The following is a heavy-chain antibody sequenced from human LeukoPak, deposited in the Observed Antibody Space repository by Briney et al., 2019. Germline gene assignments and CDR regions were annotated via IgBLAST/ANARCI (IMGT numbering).Heavy chain of an antibody. CDR2: ISAYNGNT. J-gene: IGHJ4*02. D-gene: IGHD3-10*01. V-gene: IGHV1-18*01. CDR3: ARDGRFGELSDY. Sequence: ASVKVSCKASGGTFSSYGISWVRQAPGQGLEWMGWISAYNGNTNYAQKLQGRVTMTTDTSTSTAYMELRSLRSDDTAVYHCARDGRFGELSDYWGQGTLVTVSS. CDR1: GGTFSSYG.